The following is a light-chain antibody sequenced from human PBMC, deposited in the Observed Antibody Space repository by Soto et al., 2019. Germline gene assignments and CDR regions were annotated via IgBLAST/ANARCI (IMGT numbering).Light chain of an antibody. V-gene: IGLV3-1*01. J-gene: IGLJ2*01. CDR1: NLEDKY. CDR2: QDS. Sequence: SYELTQPPSVSVSPGQTASITCSGDNLEDKYAYWYQQKPGQSPVLFIYQDSKRAAWIPERFSGSSSGNTATLTIRGTEAMADADYYCYAWDSSTLVFGAGTKLTVL. CDR3: YAWDSSTLV.